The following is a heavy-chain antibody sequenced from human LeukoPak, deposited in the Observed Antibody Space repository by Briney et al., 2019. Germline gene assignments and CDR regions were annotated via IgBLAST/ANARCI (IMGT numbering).Heavy chain of an antibody. CDR1: QFTFSSYG. V-gene: IGHV3-30*18. CDR3: AKDSVAGTGYFDY. CDR2: ISFDGSNK. J-gene: IGHJ4*02. D-gene: IGHD6-19*01. Sequence: PGGSLRLSCAASQFTFSSYGMHWVRQAPGKGLEWVAVISFDGSNKYYADSVKSRFTISRDNSKNTLYLQMNSLRAEDTAVYYCAKDSVAGTGYFDYWGQGTLVTVSS.